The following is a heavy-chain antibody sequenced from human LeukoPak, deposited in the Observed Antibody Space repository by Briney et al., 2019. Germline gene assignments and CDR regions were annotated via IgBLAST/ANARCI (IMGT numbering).Heavy chain of an antibody. V-gene: IGHV4-34*01. CDR2: ILHSGST. CDR1: GGSFSDYF. CDR3: ARGTGRTAGSRHYFDL. Sequence: SETPSLTCGVYGGSFSDYFWTWIRQTPGKGLEYIGEILHSGSTDYNPSLKSRVTISVDTSKKQFSLRVTTVTAADTAVYYCARGTGRTAGSRHYFDLWGQGTLVTVSS. J-gene: IGHJ4*02. D-gene: IGHD1-26*01.